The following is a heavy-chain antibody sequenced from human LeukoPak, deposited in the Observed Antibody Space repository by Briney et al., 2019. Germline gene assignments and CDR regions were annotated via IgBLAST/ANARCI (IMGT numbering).Heavy chain of an antibody. D-gene: IGHD3-22*01. CDR3: AHRHNYYDSSGCFDY. J-gene: IGHJ4*02. V-gene: IGHV2-5*01. CDR2: IYWNDDK. CDR1: GFSVSTSGVG. Sequence: SGPTLVNPTQTLTLTCTFSGFSVSTSGVGVGWIRQPPGKALEWLALIYWNDDKRYSPSLKSRLPITKNNSKNQVVLTMTNMDPVDTATYYCAHRHNYYDSSGCFDYWGQGTLVTVSS.